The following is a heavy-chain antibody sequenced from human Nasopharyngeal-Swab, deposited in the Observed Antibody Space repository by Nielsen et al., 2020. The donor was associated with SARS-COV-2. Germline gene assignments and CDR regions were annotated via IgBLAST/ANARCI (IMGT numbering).Heavy chain of an antibody. D-gene: IGHD6-13*01. Sequence: ASVKVSCKASGYTFTTYGISWVRQAPGQGLEWMGWINPDNANTNYAQNLRGRVTMTTDTSTTIAYMELRSLRSDDTAVYYCARDPNSSSWFMGRWFDPWGQGTLVTVSS. J-gene: IGHJ5*02. V-gene: IGHV1-18*01. CDR3: ARDPNSSSWFMGRWFDP. CDR1: GYTFTTYG. CDR2: INPDNANT.